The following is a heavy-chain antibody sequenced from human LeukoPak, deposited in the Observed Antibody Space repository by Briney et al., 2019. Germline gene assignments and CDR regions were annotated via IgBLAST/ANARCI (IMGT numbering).Heavy chain of an antibody. J-gene: IGHJ4*02. V-gene: IGHV4-39*01. CDR2: IYYSGST. D-gene: IGHD3-16*01. Sequence: SETLSLTCTVSGGSISSSSYYWGWIRQPPGTGLEWIGSIYYSGSTYYNPSLKSRVTISVDTSKNQFSLKLSSVTAADTAVYYCARPSGGGGYSSYFDYWGQGTLVTVSS. CDR3: ARPSGGGGYSSYFDY. CDR1: GGSISSSSYY.